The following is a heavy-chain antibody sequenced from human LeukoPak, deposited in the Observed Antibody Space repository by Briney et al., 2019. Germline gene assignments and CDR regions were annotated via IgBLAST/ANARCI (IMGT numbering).Heavy chain of an antibody. CDR3: ARDLRSGRYFTPDF. J-gene: IGHJ4*02. D-gene: IGHD3-9*01. CDR1: GFIFSSQA. Sequence: GGSLRLSCTASGFIFSSQAMHWVRQAPGKGLEWVTTILYDGSKNYYADSMKGRFTISRDNSENTLYLQIGSLRVDDTAMYYCARDLRSGRYFTPDFWGQGTLVTVSS. CDR2: ILYDGSKN. V-gene: IGHV3-30-3*01.